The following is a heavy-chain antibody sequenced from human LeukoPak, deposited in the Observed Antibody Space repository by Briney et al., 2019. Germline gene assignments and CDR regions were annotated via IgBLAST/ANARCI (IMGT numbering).Heavy chain of an antibody. D-gene: IGHD5-12*01. CDR3: ARDTTIPEWFDP. V-gene: IGHV1-24*01. CDR1: GYTLTELS. J-gene: IGHJ5*02. CDR2: FDPEDGET. Sequence: ASVKVSCKVSGYTLTELSMHWVRQAPGKGLEWMGGFDPEDGETVYAQKFQGRVTMTEDTSTDTAYMELRSLRSDDTAVYYCARDTTIPEWFDPWGQGTLVTVSS.